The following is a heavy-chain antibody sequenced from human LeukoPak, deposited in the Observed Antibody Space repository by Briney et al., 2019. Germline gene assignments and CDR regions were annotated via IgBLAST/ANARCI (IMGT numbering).Heavy chain of an antibody. V-gene: IGHV3-64*01. CDR2: ISSNGGST. CDR1: GFTFSSYA. J-gene: IGHJ6*03. CDR3: ARDPTPYSGYDLPYYYYMDV. D-gene: IGHD5-12*01. Sequence: AGGSLRLSCAASGFTFSSYAMHWVRQAPGKGLGYVSAISSNGGSTYYANSVKGRFTISRDNSKNTLYLQMGSLRAEDMAVYYCARDPTPYSGYDLPYYYYMDVWGKGTTVTVSS.